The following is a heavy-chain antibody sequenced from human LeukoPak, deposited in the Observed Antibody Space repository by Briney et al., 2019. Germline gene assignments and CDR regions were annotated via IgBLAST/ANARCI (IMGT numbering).Heavy chain of an antibody. CDR1: GGSITNTFSF. V-gene: IGHV4-39*01. J-gene: IGHJ4*02. D-gene: IGHD2-15*01. CDR2: INYDGRT. Sequence: PSETLSLTCPVSGGSITNTFSFWAWIRQSPGRGLEWIATINYDGRTHYNPSLRSRVTISLDTARNQFSLTLNSVTAADTAVFYCARLGHCRTGGSCHHDHWGQGTLVTVSS. CDR3: ARLGHCRTGGSCHHDH.